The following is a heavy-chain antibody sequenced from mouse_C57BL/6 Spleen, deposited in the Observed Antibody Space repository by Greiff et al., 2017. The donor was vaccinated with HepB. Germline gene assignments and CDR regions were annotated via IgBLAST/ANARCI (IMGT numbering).Heavy chain of an antibody. Sequence: VMLVASGGALVPPGGSLPLSCAASGFPFRSSGLSLFRQPPAKRLEWVSTISSGGSYTYYPDSVKGRFTISRDNAKNTLYLQMSSLKSEDTAMYYCARGGAGTSAWFAYWGQGTLVTVSA. CDR1: GFPFRSSG. CDR2: ISSGGSYT. D-gene: IGHD4-1*01. CDR3: ARGGAGTSAWFAY. V-gene: IGHV5-6*02. J-gene: IGHJ3*01.